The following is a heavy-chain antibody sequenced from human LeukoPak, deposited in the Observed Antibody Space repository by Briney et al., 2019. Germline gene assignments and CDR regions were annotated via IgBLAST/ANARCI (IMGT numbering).Heavy chain of an antibody. V-gene: IGHV3-30*02. CDR1: GFTFSSYA. D-gene: IGHD6-6*01. CDR2: IRYDGSNK. CDR3: AKDLEHSSSSGYFDY. Sequence: GGSLRLSCAASGFTFSSYAMSWVRQAPGKGLEWVAFIRYDGSNKYYADSVKGRFTISRDNSKNTLYLQMNSLRAEDTAVYYCAKDLEHSSSSGYFDYWGQGTLVTVSS. J-gene: IGHJ4*02.